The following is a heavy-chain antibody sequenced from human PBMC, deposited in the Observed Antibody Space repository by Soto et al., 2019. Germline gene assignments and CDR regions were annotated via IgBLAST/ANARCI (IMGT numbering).Heavy chain of an antibody. CDR3: ANHPLNYYYYGMDD. V-gene: IGHV3-23*01. J-gene: IGHJ6*02. Sequence: GGSLRLSCAGSEFTFTNYAMSWVRQAPGKGLEWVSAISDGGGSTYYADSVKGRFTISRDNSKHTLYLPMNSLRAEDTAVYYCANHPLNYYYYGMDDWGQGTTVTVSS. CDR1: EFTFTNYA. D-gene: IGHD2-8*01. CDR2: ISDGGGST.